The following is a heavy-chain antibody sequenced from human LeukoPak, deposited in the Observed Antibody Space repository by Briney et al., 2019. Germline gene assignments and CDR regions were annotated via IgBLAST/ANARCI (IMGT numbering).Heavy chain of an antibody. CDR1: GYSFTSYW. CDR2: IYPGDSST. CDR3: ARRGSGSYSDY. J-gene: IGHJ4*02. Sequence: GKSLQISCKGSGYSFTSYWIGWVRQMPGKGLEWMGIIYPGDSSTKYSPSFQGQVTISADKSINTAYLQWSSLKASDTAMYYCARRGSGSYSDYWGQGTLVTVSS. V-gene: IGHV5-51*01. D-gene: IGHD1-26*01.